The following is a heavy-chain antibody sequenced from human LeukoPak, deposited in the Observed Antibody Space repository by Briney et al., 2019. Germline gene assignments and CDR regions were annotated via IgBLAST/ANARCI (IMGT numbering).Heavy chain of an antibody. V-gene: IGHV5-51*01. J-gene: IGHJ5*02. D-gene: IGHD1-1*01. CDR1: GYTFISYW. CDR2: IYPGDSDT. CDR3: ARGRAGTTGWFDP. Sequence: GESLKISCKGSGYTFISYWIGWVRQMPGKGLEWMGIIYPGDSDTRYNPSFQGQVTISADKSISTAYLQWTSLEASDTAMYYCARGRAGTTGWFDPWGQGTLVTISS.